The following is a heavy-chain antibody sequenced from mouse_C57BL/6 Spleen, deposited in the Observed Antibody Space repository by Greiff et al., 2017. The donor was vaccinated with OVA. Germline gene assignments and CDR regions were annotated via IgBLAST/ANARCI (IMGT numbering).Heavy chain of an antibody. D-gene: IGHD1-1*02. J-gene: IGHJ2*01. Sequence: VQLQQPGAELVRPGSSVKLSCKASGHTFTSYWMHWVKQRPIQGLEWIGNIDPSDSETHYNQKFKDKATLTVDKSSSTAYMQLSSLTAEDSAVCYCAREDYPFDYWGQGTTLTVSS. CDR1: GHTFTSYW. CDR2: IDPSDSET. V-gene: IGHV1-52*01. CDR3: AREDYPFDY.